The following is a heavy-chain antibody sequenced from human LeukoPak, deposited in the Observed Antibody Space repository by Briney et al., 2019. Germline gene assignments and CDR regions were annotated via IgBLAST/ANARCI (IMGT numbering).Heavy chain of an antibody. D-gene: IGHD3-22*01. CDR2: VYYSGRT. CDR1: GDSVRSDTYY. J-gene: IGHJ3*01. Sequence: PSETLSLTCTVSGDSVRSDTYYWSWIRQPPGKGLEWIGFVYYSGRTNYNASLKSRVTMSVDTSKNQFSLMLRSVTAADTAVYYCVRKTTTDYYDSSGYYRKTEVFDAWAKGKMVTVSS. CDR3: VRKTTTDYYDSSGYYRKTEVFDA. V-gene: IGHV4-61*01.